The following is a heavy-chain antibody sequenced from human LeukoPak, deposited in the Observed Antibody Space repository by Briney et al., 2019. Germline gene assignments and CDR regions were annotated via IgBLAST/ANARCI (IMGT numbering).Heavy chain of an antibody. V-gene: IGHV3-30*18. D-gene: IGHD3-22*01. CDR1: GFTFSSYA. CDR3: AKDPRITTIVGLYYFDY. Sequence: GRSLSLSCAASGFTFSSYAMHWVGQAPGKGLEGVAVISYDGSNKYYADSVKGRFAISRDNSKNTLYLRMDSLRAEDTAVYYCAKDPRITTIVGLYYFDYWGQGTLVTVSS. CDR2: ISYDGSNK. J-gene: IGHJ4*02.